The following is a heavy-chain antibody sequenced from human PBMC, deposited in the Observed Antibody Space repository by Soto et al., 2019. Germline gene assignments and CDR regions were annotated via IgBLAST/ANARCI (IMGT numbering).Heavy chain of an antibody. CDR2: INAGNGNT. J-gene: IGHJ4*02. CDR3: ARSQGPTEYYDFWSGDYYFDY. Sequence: QVPLVQFGAEVKKPGASVKVSCKASGYTFTSYAMHWVRQAPGQRLEWMGWINAGNGNTKYSQKFQGRVTITRDTSASTAYMELRSLRSEDTAVYYCARSQGPTEYYDFWSGDYYFDYWGQGTLVTVSS. CDR1: GYTFTSYA. V-gene: IGHV1-3*01. D-gene: IGHD3-3*01.